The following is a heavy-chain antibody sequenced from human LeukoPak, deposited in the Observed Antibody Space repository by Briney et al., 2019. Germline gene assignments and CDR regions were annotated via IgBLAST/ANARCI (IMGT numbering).Heavy chain of an antibody. J-gene: IGHJ3*02. CDR3: AREARGMATNAHDAFDI. V-gene: IGHV4-31*03. D-gene: IGHD5-24*01. CDR2: IYHSGST. CDR1: GGSITSGDYH. Sequence: SQTLSLTCTVSGGSITSGDYHWSWIRQYPGKGLEWIGYIYHSGSTYYNPSLKSRLTVSVDTSKNQFSLKLSSLTAADTAVYYCAREARGMATNAHDAFDIWGQGTMVTVSS.